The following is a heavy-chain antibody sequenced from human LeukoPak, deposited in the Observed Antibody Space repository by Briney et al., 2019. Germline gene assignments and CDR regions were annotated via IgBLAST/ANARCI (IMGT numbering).Heavy chain of an antibody. J-gene: IGHJ3*02. Sequence: NASDTLSLTCAVSGYSISSNNWWAWIRQPPGKGLEWIGEIYYSGNTYYNPYNPSLTGRVTMSVDTSKNQFSLKLDSVTEIDTAMYYCARNQAVAANRGAFDIWGQGTMVTVSS. V-gene: IGHV4-28*01. CDR1: GYSISSNNW. CDR2: IYYSGNT. D-gene: IGHD6-19*01. CDR3: ARNQAVAANRGAFDI.